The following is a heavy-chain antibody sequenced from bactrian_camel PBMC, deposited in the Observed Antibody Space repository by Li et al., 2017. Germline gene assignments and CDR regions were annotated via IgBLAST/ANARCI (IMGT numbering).Heavy chain of an antibody. CDR1: GFTFSSYA. CDR3: IRLGGSWSDFTY. CDR2: INSGGGST. Sequence: VQLVESGGGLVQPGGSLRLSCAASGFTFSSYAMHWVRQAPGKRLEWVSAINSGGGSTYYADSVKGRFTISRDGAKNTVYLRLNSLKTKDMAMYYCIRLGGSWSDFTYWGQGTQVTVS. D-gene: IGHD6*01. J-gene: IGHJ6*01. V-gene: IGHV3S40*01.